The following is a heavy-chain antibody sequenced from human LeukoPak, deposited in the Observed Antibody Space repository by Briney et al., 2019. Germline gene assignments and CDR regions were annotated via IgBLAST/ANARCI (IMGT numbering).Heavy chain of an antibody. J-gene: IGHJ4*02. CDR1: GFTFSSYA. CDR3: AKDWAKTYYDFWSGYYVFDY. Sequence: GGSLRLSCAASGFTFSSYAMSWVRQAPGKGLEWVSAISGSGGSTYYADSVKGRFTISRDNSKNTLYLQMNSLRAEDKAVYYCAKDWAKTYYDFWSGYYVFDYWGQGTLVTVSS. CDR2: ISGSGGST. D-gene: IGHD3-3*01. V-gene: IGHV3-23*01.